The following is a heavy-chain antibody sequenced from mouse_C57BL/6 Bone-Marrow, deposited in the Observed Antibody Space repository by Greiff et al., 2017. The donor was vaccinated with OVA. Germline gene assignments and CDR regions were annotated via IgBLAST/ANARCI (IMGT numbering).Heavy chain of an antibody. V-gene: IGHV1-61*01. Sequence: VQLQQPGTELVRPGSSVKLSCKASGYTFTSYWMDWVKQRPGQGLEWIGNIYPSDSETHYNQKFKDKATLTVDKSSSTAYMQLSSLTSEDSAVYYCARWLLHWYFDVWGTGTTVTVSS. CDR1: GYTFTSYW. CDR2: IYPSDSET. CDR3: ARWLLHWYFDV. D-gene: IGHD2-3*01. J-gene: IGHJ1*03.